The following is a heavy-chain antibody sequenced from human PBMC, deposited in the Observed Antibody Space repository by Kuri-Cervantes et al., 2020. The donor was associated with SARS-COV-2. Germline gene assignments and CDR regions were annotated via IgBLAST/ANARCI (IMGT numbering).Heavy chain of an antibody. V-gene: IGHV1-18*01. Sequence: ASVKVSCKTSGYPFSSFGIGWVRQAPGQGLEWVGWISDYNGHTNYAQKFQGRVTMTTDTSTSTAYMELRSLRSDDTAVYYCARPLGGYCSSTSCYPDYWGQGTLVTVSS. CDR1: GYPFSSFG. D-gene: IGHD2-2*01. CDR2: ISDYNGHT. J-gene: IGHJ4*02. CDR3: ARPLGGYCSSTSCYPDY.